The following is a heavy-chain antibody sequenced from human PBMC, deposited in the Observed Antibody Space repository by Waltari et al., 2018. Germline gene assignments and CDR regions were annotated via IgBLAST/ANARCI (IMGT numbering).Heavy chain of an antibody. D-gene: IGHD6-13*01. Sequence: QVQLVQSGAEVKKPGASVKVSCKASGYTFTSYAMHWVRQAPGQRLEWMGWINAGNGNKKYSQKFQGRVTITRDTSASTAYMELSSVTAADTAVYYCARKQIAAAGTRGYYMDVWGKGTTVTVSS. CDR3: ARKQIAAAGTRGYYMDV. V-gene: IGHV1-3*01. CDR2: INAGNGNK. CDR1: GYTFTSYA. J-gene: IGHJ6*03.